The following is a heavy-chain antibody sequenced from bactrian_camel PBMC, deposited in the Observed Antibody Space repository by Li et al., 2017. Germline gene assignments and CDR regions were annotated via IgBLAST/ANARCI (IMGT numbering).Heavy chain of an antibody. J-gene: IGHJ4*01. D-gene: IGHD3*01. CDR3: HTTCVGNGYPRPPSEVY. CDR2: INSGGGST. V-gene: IGHV3S40*01. CDR1: GFAFDSYD. Sequence: VQLVESGGGLVQAGGSLRLSCTASGFAFDSYDMSWVRQAPGKGLEWISVINSGGGSTYYADSVKGRFAISRDNAKNTVYLQMNSLKPEDTAMYYCHTTCVGNGYPRPPSEVYWGQGTQVTVS.